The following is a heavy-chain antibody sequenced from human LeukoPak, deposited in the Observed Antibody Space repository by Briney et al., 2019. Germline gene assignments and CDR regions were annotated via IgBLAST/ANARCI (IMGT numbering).Heavy chain of an antibody. CDR1: GYTFTGYY. CDR2: INPNSGGT. J-gene: IGHJ4*02. D-gene: IGHD3-9*01. CDR3: ARGRVRGYFDWLSYDY. Sequence: ASVKVSCKASGYTFTGYYMHWVRQAPGQRLEWMGWINPNSGGTNYAQKFQGRVTMTRDTSISTAYMELSRLRSDDTAVYYCARGRVRGYFDWLSYDYWGQGTLVTVSS. V-gene: IGHV1-2*02.